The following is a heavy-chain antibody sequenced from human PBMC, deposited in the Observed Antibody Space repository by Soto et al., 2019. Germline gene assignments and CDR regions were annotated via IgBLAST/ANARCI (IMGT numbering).Heavy chain of an antibody. CDR1: GYTFTHYA. CDR3: ARGLAADGA. CDR2: INAGSGNT. D-gene: IGHD6-13*01. Sequence: QVKLVQSGAEVKKPGASVKVSCTASGYTFTHYAIHWVRHAPGQRLEWMGFINAGSGNTKYSQTFQGRLSFTKDTSASTAYMDLSRLRSEDTAIYCCARGLAADGAWGQGTLVTVSS. V-gene: IGHV1-3*01. J-gene: IGHJ5*02.